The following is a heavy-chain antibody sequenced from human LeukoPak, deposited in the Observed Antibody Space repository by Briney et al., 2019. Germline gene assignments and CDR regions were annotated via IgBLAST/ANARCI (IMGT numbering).Heavy chain of an antibody. CDR2: IGGSGGST. CDR3: AKEKGDTAVEDAFDM. D-gene: IGHD5-18*01. Sequence: GGSLRLSCAVSGFTFSNYAMAWVRQAPGKGLEWVSGIGGSGGSTYYADSVKGRFTISRDNSKNTLYLRMSSLRAEDTAVYYCAKEKGDTAVEDAFDMWGQGTMVTVSS. J-gene: IGHJ3*02. V-gene: IGHV3-23*01. CDR1: GFTFSNYA.